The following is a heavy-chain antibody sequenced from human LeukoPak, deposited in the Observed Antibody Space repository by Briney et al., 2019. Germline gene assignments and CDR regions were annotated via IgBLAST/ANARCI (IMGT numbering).Heavy chain of an antibody. CDR3: ASQGIAARGNFDY. V-gene: IGHV1-8*03. Sequence: GASVKVSCKASGYTFTSYDINWVRQATGQGLEWMGWMNPNSGNTGYAQKFQGRVTITRNTSISTAYMELSSLRSEDTAVYYCASQGIAARGNFDYWGQGTLVTVSS. D-gene: IGHD6-13*01. CDR2: MNPNSGNT. J-gene: IGHJ4*02. CDR1: GYTFTSYD.